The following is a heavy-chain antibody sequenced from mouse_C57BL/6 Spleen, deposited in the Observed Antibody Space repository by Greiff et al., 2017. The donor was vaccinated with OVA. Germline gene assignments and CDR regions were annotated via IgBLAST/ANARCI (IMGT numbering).Heavy chain of an antibody. CDR1: GYTFTSYW. J-gene: IGHJ2*01. CDR2: IYPGSGST. V-gene: IGHV1-55*01. CDR3: ASLYCGSRYFDY. Sequence: QVQLQQPGAELVKPGASVKMSCTASGYTFTSYWITWVKQRPGQGLEWIGDIYPGSGSTNYNEKFKSKATLTVDTSSSTAYMQLSSLTSEDSAVYYCASLYCGSRYFDYWGQGTTLTVSS. D-gene: IGHD1-1*01.